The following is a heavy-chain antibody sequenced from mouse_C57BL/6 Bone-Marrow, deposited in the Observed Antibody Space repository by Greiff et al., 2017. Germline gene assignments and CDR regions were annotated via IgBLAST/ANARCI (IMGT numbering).Heavy chain of an antibody. D-gene: IGHD2-1*01. J-gene: IGHJ4*01. Sequence: VQLQQSGPELVKPGASVKISCKASGYTFTDYYMNRVKQSHGKSLEWIGDINPNNGGTSYNQKFKGKATLTVDKSSSTAYMELRSLTSEDSAVYYCARGQGNDYAMDYWGQGTSVTVSS. CDR2: INPNNGGT. V-gene: IGHV1-26*01. CDR3: ARGQGNDYAMDY. CDR1: GYTFTDYY.